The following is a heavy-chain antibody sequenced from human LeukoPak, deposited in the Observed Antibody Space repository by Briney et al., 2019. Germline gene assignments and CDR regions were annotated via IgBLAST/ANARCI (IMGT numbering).Heavy chain of an antibody. V-gene: IGHV3-30*02. CDR1: GFTFSDYG. Sequence: GGSLRLSCAVSGFTFSDYGMHWVRQAPGKGLEWVAFIRYDGSNRYYGDSVKGRFTISRDNSKSTLFLQMNSLRAEDTAVYYCAKDYRYYDILTGFDYWGQGTLVTVSS. J-gene: IGHJ4*02. CDR2: IRYDGSNR. D-gene: IGHD3-9*01. CDR3: AKDYRYYDILTGFDY.